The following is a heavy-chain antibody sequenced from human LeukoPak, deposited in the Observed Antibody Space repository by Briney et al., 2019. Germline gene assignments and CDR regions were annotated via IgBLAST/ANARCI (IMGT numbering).Heavy chain of an antibody. Sequence: SETLSLTCTVSGGSISSSSYYWGWIRQPPGKGLEWIGSIYYSGSTYYNPSLKSRVTISVDTSKNQFSLKLSSVTAADTAVYYCASSSRVAAAGPIDYWGQGTLVTVSS. V-gene: IGHV4-39*07. CDR2: IYYSGST. D-gene: IGHD6-13*01. CDR1: GGSISSSSYY. CDR3: ASSSRVAAAGPIDY. J-gene: IGHJ4*02.